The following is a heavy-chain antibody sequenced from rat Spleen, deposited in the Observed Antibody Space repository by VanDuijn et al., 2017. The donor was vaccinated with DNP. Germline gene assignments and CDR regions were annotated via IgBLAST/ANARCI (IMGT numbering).Heavy chain of an antibody. CDR3: ARPDY. CDR2: ISPSGGST. CDR1: GFTFSNYD. V-gene: IGHV5-25*01. Sequence: EVQLVESGGGLVQPGRSLKLSCAASGFTFSNYDMAWVRQAPTKGLEWVASISPSGGSTYYGDSVKGRFTISRDNAKSTLYLQMNSLRSEDTATYYCARPDYWGQGVMVTVS. J-gene: IGHJ2*01.